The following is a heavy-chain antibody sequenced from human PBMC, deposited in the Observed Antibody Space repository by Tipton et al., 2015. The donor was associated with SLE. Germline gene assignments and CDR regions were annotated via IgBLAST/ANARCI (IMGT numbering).Heavy chain of an antibody. CDR2: IHNSANT. D-gene: IGHD2-15*01. Sequence: TLSLTCTVSGGSISGFYCSWIRQSPGKGLEWIGYIHNSANTKYNPSLGSRVAISVDTSKNQFSLKLNSVTAADTAVYYCARGGLVIAHFDPWGQGTLVTVSS. J-gene: IGHJ5*02. CDR3: ARGGLVIAHFDP. CDR1: GGSISGFY. V-gene: IGHV4-4*09.